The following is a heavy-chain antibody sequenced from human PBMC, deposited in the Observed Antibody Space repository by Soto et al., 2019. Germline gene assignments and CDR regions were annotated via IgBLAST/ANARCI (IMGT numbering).Heavy chain of an antibody. CDR1: GFPFSHYS. V-gene: IGHV3-48*02. CDR2: ISGSSASI. CDR3: VRDKDFRAFDI. Sequence: EVQLVESGGGLVQPGGSLRLSCAASGFPFSHYSMHWVRQAPGKGLEWLSYISGSSASIHYADSVKGRFTVSRDNAKNSLYVQMKSLRHEDTAVYYCVRDKDFRAFDIWGQGTMVTVSS. J-gene: IGHJ3*02.